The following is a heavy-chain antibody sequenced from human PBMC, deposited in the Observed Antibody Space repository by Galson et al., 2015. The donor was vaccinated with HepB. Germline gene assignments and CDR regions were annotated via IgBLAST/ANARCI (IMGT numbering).Heavy chain of an antibody. D-gene: IGHD1-26*01. J-gene: IGHJ4*02. CDR2: TRNKANSYTT. CDR3: GGFIVMTEGISDY. V-gene: IGHV3-72*01. Sequence: SLRLSCAASGFTFSDHNMDWVRRAPGKGLEWIGRTRNKANSYTTEYAASVKGRFSISRDEPKNSLYLQMNSLKTEDTAMYYCGGFIVMTEGISDYWGRGIMVTVSS. CDR1: GFTFSDHN.